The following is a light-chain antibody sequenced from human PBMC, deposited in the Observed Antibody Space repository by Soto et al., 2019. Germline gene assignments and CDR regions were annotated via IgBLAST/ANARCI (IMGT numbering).Light chain of an antibody. CDR3: LQDYNYPFT. CDR2: GAS. V-gene: IGKV1-6*01. CDR1: QDIRKD. J-gene: IGKJ2*01. Sequence: AIQMTQSPSSLSASVGDRVTITCRASQDIRKDLAWYQQKPGKAPQILIYGASTLQTGVASRFSGSGSATDFALSISSLQPEDSSAYYCLQDYNYPFTVGQGTKADIK.